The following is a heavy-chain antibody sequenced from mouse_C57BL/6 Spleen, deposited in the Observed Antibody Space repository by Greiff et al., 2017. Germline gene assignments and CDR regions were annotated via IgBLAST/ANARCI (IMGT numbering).Heavy chain of an antibody. CDR3: AREEGDGYYYFDY. Sequence: DVKLQESGPGLVKPSQSLSLTCSVTGYSITSGYYWNWIRQFPGNKLEWMGYISYDGSNNYNPSLKNRISITRDTSKNQFFLKLNSVTTEDTATYYCAREEGDGYYYFDYWGQGTTLTVSS. J-gene: IGHJ2*01. CDR2: ISYDGSN. D-gene: IGHD2-3*01. V-gene: IGHV3-6*01. CDR1: GYSITSGYY.